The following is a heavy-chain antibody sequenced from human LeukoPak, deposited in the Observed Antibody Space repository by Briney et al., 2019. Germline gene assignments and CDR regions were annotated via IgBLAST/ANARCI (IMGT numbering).Heavy chain of an antibody. D-gene: IGHD5-12*01. Sequence: GSLRLSCAASGFTFSSYAMSWVRQAPGKGLEWVSAISGSGGSTYYADSVKGRFTISRDNSKNTLYVQMNSLRAEDRAVYYCAKGRGYSGYDPLDYWGQGTLVTVSS. CDR2: ISGSGGST. CDR1: GFTFSSYA. CDR3: AKGRGYSGYDPLDY. J-gene: IGHJ4*02. V-gene: IGHV3-23*01.